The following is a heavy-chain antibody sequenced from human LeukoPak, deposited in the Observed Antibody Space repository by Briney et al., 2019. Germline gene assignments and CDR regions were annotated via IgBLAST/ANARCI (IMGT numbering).Heavy chain of an antibody. D-gene: IGHD1-26*01. CDR1: GGTFSSYA. CDR3: ARDPRSGSYYGFFQH. J-gene: IGHJ1*01. Sequence: SVKVSCKASGGTFSSYAISWVRQAPGQGLEWMGGIIPIFGTANYAQKFQGRVTITADESTSTAYMEVSSLRSEDTAVYYCARDPRSGSYYGFFQHWGQGTLVTVSS. CDR2: IIPIFGTA. V-gene: IGHV1-69*13.